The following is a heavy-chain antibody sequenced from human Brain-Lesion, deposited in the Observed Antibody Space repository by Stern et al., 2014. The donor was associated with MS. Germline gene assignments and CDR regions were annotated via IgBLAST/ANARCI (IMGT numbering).Heavy chain of an antibody. V-gene: IGHV1-2*02. CDR3: ARGYYGSGRPQKGMDV. CDR1: GYAFTGYY. CDR2: SNPNSGGT. Sequence: QVQLVPSGAEVKKPGASVQVSCKASGYAFTGYYMHWVRQAPGQGLDWIGWSNPNSGGTHYAQKFQGRVTMTRDTSITTAYMELSRLRSDDTAVYYCARGYYGSGRPQKGMDVWGQGTTVTVSS. J-gene: IGHJ6*02. D-gene: IGHD3-10*01.